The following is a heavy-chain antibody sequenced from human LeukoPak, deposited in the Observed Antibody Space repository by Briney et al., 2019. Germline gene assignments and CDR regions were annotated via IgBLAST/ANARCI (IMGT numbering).Heavy chain of an antibody. CDR2: MNPNSGNT. J-gene: IGHJ3*02. CDR3: ARNIRYFDWLYIWSAFDI. Sequence: GASVKVSCKASGYTFTSYDINWVRQATGQGLEWMGWMNPNSGNTGYAQKFQGRVTMTRNTSISTAYMELSSLRSEDTAVYYCARNIRYFDWLYIWSAFDIWGQGTMATVSS. CDR1: GYTFTSYD. D-gene: IGHD3-9*01. V-gene: IGHV1-8*01.